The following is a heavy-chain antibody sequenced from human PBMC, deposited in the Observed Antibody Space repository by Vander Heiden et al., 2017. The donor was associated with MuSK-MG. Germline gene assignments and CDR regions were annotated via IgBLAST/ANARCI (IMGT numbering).Heavy chain of an antibody. V-gene: IGHV1-69*12. CDR3: ARGAPYTMVTGGYFDY. D-gene: IGHD2-15*01. Sequence: QVQLVQSGAEVKKPGSSVKVSCKTSGGTFSNYAISWVRQAPGQGREWMGGIIPIFGTANYAQKFQGRVTITADESTSTAYIELSSLRSEDTAVYYCARGAPYTMVTGGYFDYWGQGTLVTVSS. J-gene: IGHJ4*02. CDR2: IIPIFGTA. CDR1: GGTFSNYA.